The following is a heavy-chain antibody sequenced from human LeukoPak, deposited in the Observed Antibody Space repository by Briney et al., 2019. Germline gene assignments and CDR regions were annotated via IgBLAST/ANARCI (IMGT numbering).Heavy chain of an antibody. D-gene: IGHD5-24*01. CDR1: GGSISSGGYY. V-gene: IGHV4-30-2*01. CDR2: IYHSGST. J-gene: IGHJ4*02. CDR3: ARAGRGMATVFDY. Sequence: SETLSLTCTVSGGSISSGGYYWSWIRQPPGKGLEWIGYIYHSGSTYYNPSLKSRVTISVDRSKNQSSLKLSSVTAADTAVYYCARAGRGMATVFDYWGQGTLVTVSS.